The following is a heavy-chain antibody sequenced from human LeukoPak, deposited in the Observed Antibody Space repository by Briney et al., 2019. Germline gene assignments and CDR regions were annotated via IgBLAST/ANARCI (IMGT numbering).Heavy chain of an antibody. Sequence: SETLSLTCTFSGGSISSYYWSWIRQPPGKGLEWIGNIYYSGSTNYNPSLKSRVTISVDTSKNQFSLRLSSVTAADTAVYYCARQSYTAYYYYGMDVWGQGTTVTVSS. CDR3: ARQSYTAYYYYGMDV. J-gene: IGHJ6*02. D-gene: IGHD3-10*01. CDR2: IYYSGST. V-gene: IGHV4-59*08. CDR1: GGSISSYY.